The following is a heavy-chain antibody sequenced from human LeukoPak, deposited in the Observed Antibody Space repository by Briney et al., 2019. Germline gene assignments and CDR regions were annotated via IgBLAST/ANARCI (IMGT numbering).Heavy chain of an antibody. CDR3: ARQPTKVIPSVLGYMDV. V-gene: IGHV4-34*01. CDR1: GDSFGGYS. J-gene: IGHJ6*03. D-gene: IGHD3-10*02. Sequence: SETLSLTCVVYGDSFGGYSWNWIRQPPGKGLEWVGEITDTGNTNYNPSLKTRVTISVDTSKNQFSLNLTSVTAADTAVYYCARQPTKVIPSVLGYMDVWANGTTVTISS. CDR2: ITDTGNT.